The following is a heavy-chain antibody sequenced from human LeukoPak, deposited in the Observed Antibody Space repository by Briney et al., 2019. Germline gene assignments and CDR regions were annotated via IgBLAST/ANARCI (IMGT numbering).Heavy chain of an antibody. J-gene: IGHJ4*02. CDR2: ISYDGSNK. CDR3: AGGQDY. CDR1: GFTFSSYA. D-gene: IGHD2-15*01. Sequence: GRSLRLSCAASGFTFSSYAMHWVRQAPGKGLEWVAVISYDGSNKYYADSVKGRFTISRDNSKNTLYLQMNSLRAEDTAVYYCAGGQDYWGQGTLVTVSS. V-gene: IGHV3-30*01.